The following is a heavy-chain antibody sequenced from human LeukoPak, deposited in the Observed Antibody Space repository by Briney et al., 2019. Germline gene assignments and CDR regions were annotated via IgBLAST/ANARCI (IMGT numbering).Heavy chain of an antibody. Sequence: PGGSLRLSCAASRFTFSSYAMSWVRQAPGRGLEWVSTISGGGGSTYYSDSVKGRFTISRDNSKNTLYLQMNSLRAEDTAVYYCATYGSGSTFDYWGQGTLVTVSS. CDR3: ATYGSGSTFDY. CDR2: ISGGGGST. D-gene: IGHD3-10*01. J-gene: IGHJ4*02. V-gene: IGHV3-23*01. CDR1: RFTFSSYA.